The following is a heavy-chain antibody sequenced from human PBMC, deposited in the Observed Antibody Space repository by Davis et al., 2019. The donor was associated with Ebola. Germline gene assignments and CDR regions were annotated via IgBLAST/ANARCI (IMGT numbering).Heavy chain of an antibody. J-gene: IGHJ3*02. D-gene: IGHD3-10*01. CDR2: ISPSATTI. V-gene: IGHV3-48*04. Sequence: GESLKISCAASGFTFSSYSMNWVRQAPGKGLEWVSYISPSATTIYYADSVKGRFTITRENAENSLDLQMNSLRVDDTAVYYCTRVEESSGAFDIWGQGTVVTVSS. CDR3: TRVEESSGAFDI. CDR1: GFTFSSYS.